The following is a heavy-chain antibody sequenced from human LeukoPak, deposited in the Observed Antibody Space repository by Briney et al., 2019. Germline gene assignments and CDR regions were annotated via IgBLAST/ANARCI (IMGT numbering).Heavy chain of an antibody. CDR3: ARDGNIVGASEYFDY. Sequence: ASVKVSCKASGYTFTGYYMHWVRQAPGQGLEWMGWINPNSGDTNYAQKFQGRVTMTRDTSISTAYMELSRLRSDDTAVYYCARDGNIVGASEYFDYWGQGTLVTVSS. J-gene: IGHJ4*02. D-gene: IGHD1-26*01. V-gene: IGHV1-2*02. CDR2: INPNSGDT. CDR1: GYTFTGYY.